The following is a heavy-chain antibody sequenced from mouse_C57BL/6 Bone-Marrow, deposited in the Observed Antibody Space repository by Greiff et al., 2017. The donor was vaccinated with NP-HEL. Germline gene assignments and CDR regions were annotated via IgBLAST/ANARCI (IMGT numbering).Heavy chain of an antibody. CDR1: GYSFTDYN. V-gene: IGHV1-39*01. CDR3: ARLVTTVSYGDWYFDV. D-gene: IGHD1-1*01. J-gene: IGHJ1*03. CDR2: INPNYGTT. Sequence: VQLQQSGPELVKPGASVKISCKASGYSFTDYNMNWVKQSNGKSLEWIGVINPNYGTTSYNQKFKGKATLTVDQSSSTAYMQLNSLTSEDSAVYYCARLVTTVSYGDWYFDVWGTGTTVTVSS.